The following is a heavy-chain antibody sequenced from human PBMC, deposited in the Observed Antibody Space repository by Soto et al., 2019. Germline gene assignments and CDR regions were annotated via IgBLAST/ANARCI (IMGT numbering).Heavy chain of an antibody. CDR1: GLTFSRYA. V-gene: IGHV3-23*01. CDR2: ISGSGGTR. CDR3: AKDPSPVVVVPVANGMDV. J-gene: IGHJ6*02. D-gene: IGHD2-2*01. Sequence: GVSLSLSCTASGLTFSRYAMNWVRQAPGKGLEWVSVISGSGGTRYYADSVKDRFTISRDNSKGILYLQLNSLRADDTAVDYSAKDPSPVVVVPVANGMDVWGQGTTVTVSS.